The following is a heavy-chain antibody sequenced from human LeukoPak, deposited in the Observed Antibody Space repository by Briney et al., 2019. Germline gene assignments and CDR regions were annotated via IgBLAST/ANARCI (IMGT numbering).Heavy chain of an antibody. Sequence: GGSLRLSCAASGFIFSSYAMSWVRQAPGKRLEWLAFIYVSGTTFYAASVKGRFTTSRDNAKNTVYLQMNNLRAEDTALYYCGRHAYGGSPPLSWGQGALVTVSS. CDR3: GRHAYGGSPPLS. J-gene: IGHJ4*02. D-gene: IGHD3-10*01. V-gene: IGHV3-23*05. CDR1: GFIFSSYA. CDR2: IYVSGTT.